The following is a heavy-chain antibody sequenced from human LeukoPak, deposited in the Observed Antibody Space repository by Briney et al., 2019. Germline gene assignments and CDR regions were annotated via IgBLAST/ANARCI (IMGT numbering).Heavy chain of an antibody. CDR1: GFTFSRFT. D-gene: IGHD3-22*01. Sequence: PGGSLRLSCAASGFTFSRFTMNWVRQAPGKGLEWVSGINWNGGSTGYADSVKGRFTISRDNAKNSLYLQMNSLRAEDTALYYCARDLTRYYYDSSGPTAALDVWGKGTTVTVSS. J-gene: IGHJ6*04. CDR3: ARDLTRYYYDSSGPTAALDV. CDR2: INWNGGST. V-gene: IGHV3-20*04.